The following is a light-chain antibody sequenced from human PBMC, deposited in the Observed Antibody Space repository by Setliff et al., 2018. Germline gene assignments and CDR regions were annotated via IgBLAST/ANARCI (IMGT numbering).Light chain of an antibody. CDR1: SSDVGGYNY. J-gene: IGLJ1*01. Sequence: QSALAQPASVSGSPGQSITISCTGTSSDVGGYNYVSWYQQHPGKAPKLMIYDVSNRPSGVSNRFSGSNSGNTASLTISGLQAEDEADYYCSSYAGSNNLVFGTGTKVTVL. V-gene: IGLV2-14*03. CDR2: DVS. CDR3: SSYAGSNNLV.